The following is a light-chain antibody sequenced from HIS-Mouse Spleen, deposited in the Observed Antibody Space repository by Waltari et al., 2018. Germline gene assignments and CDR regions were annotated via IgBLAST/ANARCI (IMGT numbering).Light chain of an antibody. J-gene: IGKJ1*01. CDR3: QQLNSYPPT. Sequence: DIQLTQSPSFLSASVGDRVTITCRASQGISSYLAWYQQKPVKAPKLLIYAASTLQSGVPSRFSGSGSGTEFTLTISSLQPEDVATYYCQQLNSYPPTFGQGTKVEIK. CDR1: QGISSY. V-gene: IGKV1-9*01. CDR2: AAS.